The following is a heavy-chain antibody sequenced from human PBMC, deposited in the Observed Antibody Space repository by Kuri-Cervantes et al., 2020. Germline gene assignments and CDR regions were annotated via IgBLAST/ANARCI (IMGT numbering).Heavy chain of an antibody. CDR1: GFTFSSYW. Sequence: LSLTCAASGFTFSSYWMSWVRQAPGKGLEWVANIKQDGSEKYYVDSVKGRFTISRDNAKNSLYLQMNSLRAEDTAVYYCARGKKWELLVSDYWGQGTLVTVSS. D-gene: IGHD1-26*01. CDR2: IKQDGSEK. J-gene: IGHJ4*02. CDR3: ARGKKWELLVSDY. V-gene: IGHV3-7*01.